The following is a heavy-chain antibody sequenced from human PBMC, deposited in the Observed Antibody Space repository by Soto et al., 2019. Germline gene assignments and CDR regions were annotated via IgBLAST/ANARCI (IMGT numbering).Heavy chain of an antibody. D-gene: IGHD3-3*01. V-gene: IGHV1-18*01. CDR2: ISPYNGNA. Sequence: ASVKVSCKASGYTFTSYGITWARQAPGQGLEWMGWISPYNGNAHYAQKLQGRVTMTTDTSTNTAYMELTSLRSDDTAVYYCARHPIGDDFGTGSQVDYWGQGSLVTVSS. CDR1: GYTFTSYG. CDR3: ARHPIGDDFGTGSQVDY. J-gene: IGHJ4*02.